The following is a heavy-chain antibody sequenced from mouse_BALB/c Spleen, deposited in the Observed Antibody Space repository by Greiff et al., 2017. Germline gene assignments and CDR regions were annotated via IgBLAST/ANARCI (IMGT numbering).Heavy chain of an antibody. D-gene: IGHD1-1*01. CDR2: ISSGGSYT. Sequence: EVQLQESGGGLVKPGGSLKLSCAASGFTFSSYAMSWVRQSPEKRLEWVAEISSGGSYTYYPDTVTGRFTISRDNAKNTLYLEMSSLRSEDTAMYYCARDRGTTVVPYYFDYWGQGTALTVSS. CDR3: ARDRGTTVVPYYFDY. V-gene: IGHV5-9-4*01. J-gene: IGHJ2*01. CDR1: GFTFSSYA.